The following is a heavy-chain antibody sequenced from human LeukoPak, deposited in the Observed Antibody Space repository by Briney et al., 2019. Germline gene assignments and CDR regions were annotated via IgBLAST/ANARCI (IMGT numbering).Heavy chain of an antibody. J-gene: IGHJ4*02. D-gene: IGHD5-12*01. CDR3: AKSNGYGLIDY. CDR2: IYYSGST. Sequence: PSETLSLTCAVSGGSTSSGGYSWSWIRRPPGKGLEWIGYIYYSGSTYYNPSLKSRVTISVDTSKNQFFLKLSSVTAADTAMYYCAKSNGYGLIDYWGQGTLVTVSS. CDR1: GGSTSSGGYS. V-gene: IGHV4-30-4*07.